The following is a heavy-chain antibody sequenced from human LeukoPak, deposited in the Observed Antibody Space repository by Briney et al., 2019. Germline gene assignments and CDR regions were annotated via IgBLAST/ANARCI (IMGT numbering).Heavy chain of an antibody. D-gene: IGHD3-10*01. J-gene: IGHJ4*02. CDR2: IRYDGSNK. Sequence: GGSLRLSCAASGFTFSSYGMHWVRQAPGKGLEWVAFIRYDGSNKYYADSVKGRFTISRDNSKNTLYLQMNSLAAEDSAVYFCARGNFYSGSGSSPLDYWGQGTLVTVSS. CDR1: GFTFSSYG. V-gene: IGHV3-30*02. CDR3: ARGNFYSGSGSSPLDY.